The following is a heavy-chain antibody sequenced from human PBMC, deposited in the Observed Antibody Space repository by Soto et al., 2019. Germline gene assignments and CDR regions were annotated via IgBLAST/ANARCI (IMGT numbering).Heavy chain of an antibody. D-gene: IGHD6-13*01. CDR3: ANDGAIAAADYFFDY. CDR2: IASDGKDK. CDR1: GFTFSNYA. Sequence: QVQLVESGGGVVQPGRSLKLSCAASGFTFSNYAIHWVRQAPGKGLEWVAGIASDGKDKRYADSVKGRFTISRDNSKNAVYLQMNSLRGEDTAVYYCANDGAIAAADYFFDYWGQGSLVTVSS. V-gene: IGHV3-30*18. J-gene: IGHJ4*02.